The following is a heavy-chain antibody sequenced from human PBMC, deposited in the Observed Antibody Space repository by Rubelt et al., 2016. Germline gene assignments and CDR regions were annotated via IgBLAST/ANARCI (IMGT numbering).Heavy chain of an antibody. D-gene: IGHD5-18*01. J-gene: IGHJ4*02. V-gene: IGHV3-48*01. Sequence: SFSMSWVRQVPGKGLEWVSWISTSGSTIFYADSVKGRFTISRDNARDNAKSSLYLQMNSLRAEDTAVYHCARLINGYLDFWGQGTLVTVSS. CDR3: ARLINGYLDF. CDR2: ISTSGSTI. CDR1: SFS.